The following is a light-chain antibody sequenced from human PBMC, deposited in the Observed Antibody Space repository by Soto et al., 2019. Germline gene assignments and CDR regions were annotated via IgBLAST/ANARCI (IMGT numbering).Light chain of an antibody. V-gene: IGKV3-15*01. J-gene: IGKJ1*01. Sequence: EIVMTQSPATLSVSAGERATLSCRASQSVSSNLAWYQQKPGQAPRLLVYGASTRATGIPARFSGSGSGTEFTLTISSMTSEDFAVDYCQQYNNRWTFGQGTKVDIK. CDR1: QSVSSN. CDR3: QQYNNRWT. CDR2: GAS.